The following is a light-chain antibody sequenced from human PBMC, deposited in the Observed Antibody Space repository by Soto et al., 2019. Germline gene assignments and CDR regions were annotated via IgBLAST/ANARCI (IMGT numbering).Light chain of an antibody. CDR3: CSYAGSSTLL. CDR2: EGS. V-gene: IGLV2-23*01. Sequence: QSALTQPASVSGSPGQSITISCSGTSSDVGSYNLVSWYQHHPGKAPKLMIYEGSKRPSGVSNRFSGSKSGNTASLTISGLQAEDEADYYCCSYAGSSTLLFGGGTKLTV. J-gene: IGLJ2*01. CDR1: SSDVGSYNL.